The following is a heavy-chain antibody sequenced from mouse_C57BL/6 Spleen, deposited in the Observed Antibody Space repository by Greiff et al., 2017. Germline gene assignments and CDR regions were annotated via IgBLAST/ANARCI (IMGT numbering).Heavy chain of an antibody. CDR1: GFTFSSYA. Sequence: EVKLVESGGGLVKPGGSLKLSCAASGFTFSSYAMSWVRQTPGKRLEWVGTISDGGSYTYYPENVKGPFTISRDNAKNNLYLQLGHLKAEDTAMYYCASLWNYYFDYWGQGTTLTVSS. CDR2: ISDGGSYT. CDR3: ASLWNYYFDY. J-gene: IGHJ2*01. V-gene: IGHV5-4*03. D-gene: IGHD6-1*01.